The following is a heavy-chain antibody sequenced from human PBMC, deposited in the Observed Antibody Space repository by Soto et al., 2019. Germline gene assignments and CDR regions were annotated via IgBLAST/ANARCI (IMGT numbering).Heavy chain of an antibody. D-gene: IGHD7-27*01. CDR3: AKGPSGDKVDY. CDR2: IYNGGSS. J-gene: IGHJ4*02. V-gene: IGHV4-30-4*01. CDR1: GDSISNVNYC. Sequence: QVQLQESGPGLVKPSQTLSLTCTVSGDSISNVNYCWSWSRQPPDKGLEWIAHIYNGGSSYSNPSIRTRVTISGDTSKNQSSLKLSSVSAADTAVYYCAKGPSGDKVDYWGQGTLVTVSS.